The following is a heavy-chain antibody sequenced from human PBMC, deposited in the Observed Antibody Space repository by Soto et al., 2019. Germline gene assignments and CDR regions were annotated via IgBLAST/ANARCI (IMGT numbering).Heavy chain of an antibody. CDR1: GGSISSYY. Sequence: SETLSLTCTVSGGSISSYYWSWIRQPPGKGLEWIGYIYNSGSTNYNPSLKSRVTISVDTSKNQFSLKLSSVTAADTAVYYCERGSTGYSSRGYRYWGQGTLVTVPP. CDR3: ERGSTGYSSRGYRY. J-gene: IGHJ4*02. V-gene: IGHV4-59*08. CDR2: IYNSGST. D-gene: IGHD6-13*01.